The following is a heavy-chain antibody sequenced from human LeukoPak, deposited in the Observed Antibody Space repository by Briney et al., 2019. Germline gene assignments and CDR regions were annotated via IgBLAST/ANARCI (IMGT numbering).Heavy chain of an antibody. V-gene: IGHV4-34*01. Sequence: PSETLSLTCAVYGGSFSGYYWSWIRQPPGKGLEWIGEINHSGSTNYNPSLKSRVTISVDTSKNQFSLKLSSVTAADTAVYYCAWALWFGESQGLDYWGQGTLVTVSS. J-gene: IGHJ4*02. D-gene: IGHD3-10*01. CDR3: AWALWFGESQGLDY. CDR2: INHSGST. CDR1: GGSFSGYY.